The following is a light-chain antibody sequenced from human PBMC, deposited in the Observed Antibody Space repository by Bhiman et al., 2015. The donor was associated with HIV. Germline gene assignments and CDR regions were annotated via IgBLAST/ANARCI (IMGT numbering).Light chain of an antibody. CDR3: NSYTSHNTYV. CDR1: SSDIRDYDY. CDR2: DVN. Sequence: QSALTQPASVSGSPGQSITISCTGTSSDIRDYDYVSWYQQNPGKAPKLMIYDVNKRPSGVSHRFSGSKSGNTASLTISGLQAEDEADYYCNSYTSHNTYVFGTGTNVTVL. V-gene: IGLV2-14*01. J-gene: IGLJ1*01.